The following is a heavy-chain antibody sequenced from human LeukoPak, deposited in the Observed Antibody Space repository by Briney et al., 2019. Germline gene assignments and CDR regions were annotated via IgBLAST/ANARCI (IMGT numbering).Heavy chain of an antibody. Sequence: PGGSLRLSCAASGFTFSSYWMSWVRQAPGKGLEWVANINKDGSEDYYVDSVKGRFTVSRDYAKNSLYLQMNSLRVEDTAVYYCAKVAKYYYGPETYYFFEQWGQGTPVTASS. CDR3: AKVAKYYYGPETYYFFEQ. V-gene: IGHV3-7*01. J-gene: IGHJ4*02. CDR1: GFTFSSYW. CDR2: INKDGSED. D-gene: IGHD3-10*01.